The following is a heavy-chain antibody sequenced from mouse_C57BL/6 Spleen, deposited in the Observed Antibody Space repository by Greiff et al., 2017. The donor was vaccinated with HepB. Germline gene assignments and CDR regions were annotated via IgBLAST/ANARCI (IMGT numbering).Heavy chain of an antibody. D-gene: IGHD2-1*01. V-gene: IGHV14-1*01. Sequence: EVQLQQSGAELVRPGASVKLSCTASGFNIKDYYMHWVKPRPEQGLEWIGRIDPEDGDTEYAPKFQGKATMTADTSSNTAYLQLSSRTSEDTAVYYCTTSYGNYYAMDYWGQGTSVTVSS. CDR1: GFNIKDYY. CDR3: TTSYGNYYAMDY. CDR2: IDPEDGDT. J-gene: IGHJ4*01.